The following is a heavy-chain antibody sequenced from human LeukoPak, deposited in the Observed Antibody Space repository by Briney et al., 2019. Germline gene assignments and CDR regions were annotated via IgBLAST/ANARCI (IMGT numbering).Heavy chain of an antibody. D-gene: IGHD3-22*01. CDR1: GDSISSSSYY. J-gene: IGHJ3*02. V-gene: IGHV4-39*07. CDR3: ARDQEGYDSSGYYYFDAFDI. Sequence: SETLSLTCTVSGDSISSSSYYWDWIRQPPGKGLEWIGSVYYTGSTDYNSSLKSRVTISVDKSKNQFSLKLSSVTAADTAVYYCARDQEGYDSSGYYYFDAFDIWGQGTMVTVSS. CDR2: VYYTGST.